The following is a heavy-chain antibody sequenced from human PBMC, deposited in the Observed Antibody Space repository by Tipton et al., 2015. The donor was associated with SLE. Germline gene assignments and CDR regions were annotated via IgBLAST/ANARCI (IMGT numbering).Heavy chain of an antibody. CDR1: GGSFSDYY. Sequence: TLSLTCAVYGGSFSDYYWSWIRQTPGEGLEWIGEINHTGGTNYNPSLESRVTMSVDTSKNQFSLKLSSVTAADTAMYYCVRERKYVVRFRELVAPDLWGQGTAITFSS. CDR2: INHTGGT. CDR3: VRERKYVVRFRELVAPDL. V-gene: IGHV4-34*01. J-gene: IGHJ3*01. D-gene: IGHD1-26*01.